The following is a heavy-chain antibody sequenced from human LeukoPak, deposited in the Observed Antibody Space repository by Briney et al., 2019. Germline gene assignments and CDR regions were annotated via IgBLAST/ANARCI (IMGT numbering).Heavy chain of an antibody. Sequence: GASVKVSCKASGYTFTDYYIHWVRQAPGQGLEWMGWINPNSDYTFYAQKFQGRVTLTRDTSISTVYMELTTLTSDDTALYYCAVAPGDYWGQGTLLTVSS. CDR3: AVAPGDY. CDR2: INPNSDYT. V-gene: IGHV1-2*02. D-gene: IGHD2-21*01. CDR1: GYTFTDYY. J-gene: IGHJ4*02.